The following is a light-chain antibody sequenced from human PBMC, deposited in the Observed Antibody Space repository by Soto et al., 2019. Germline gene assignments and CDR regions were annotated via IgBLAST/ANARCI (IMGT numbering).Light chain of an antibody. CDR3: SSYAGSSNLGV. Sequence: QLVLTQPPSASGSPGQSVTISCTGTSSDVGGYNYVSWYQQHPGRAPKLMIYEVSKRPSGVPDRFSGSKSGNTASLTVSGLQPEDEADYYCSSYAGSSNLGVFGGGTKVTVL. J-gene: IGLJ2*01. CDR1: SSDVGGYNY. V-gene: IGLV2-8*01. CDR2: EVS.